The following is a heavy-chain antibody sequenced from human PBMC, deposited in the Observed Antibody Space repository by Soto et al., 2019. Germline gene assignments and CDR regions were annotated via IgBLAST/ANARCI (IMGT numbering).Heavy chain of an antibody. CDR2: IDWDDDK. D-gene: IGHD6-13*01. CDR3: ARLIAAAGTDWFDP. J-gene: IGHJ5*02. V-gene: IGHV2-70*01. CDR1: GFSLSTSGMC. Sequence: SGPTLVNPTQTLTLTCTFSGFSLSTSGMCVSWIRQPPGKALEWLALIDWDDDKYYSTSLKTRLTISKDTSKNQVVLTMTNMDPVDTPAYYCARLIAAAGTDWFDPWGQGTLVTVSS.